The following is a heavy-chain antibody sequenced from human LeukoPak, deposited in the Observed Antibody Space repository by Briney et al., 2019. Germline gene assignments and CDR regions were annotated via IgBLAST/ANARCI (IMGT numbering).Heavy chain of an antibody. V-gene: IGHV3-23*01. Sequence: GGSLRLSCAASGFTFSSYAMSWVRHGPGKGLEWVSALSGSGGSTYYADSVKGRFTISRDNSKNTLYLQMNSLRAEDTAVYYCAKEAGDGFTYFDYWGQGTLVTVSS. J-gene: IGHJ4*02. CDR2: LSGSGGST. CDR1: GFTFSSYA. CDR3: AKEAGDGFTYFDY. D-gene: IGHD5-24*01.